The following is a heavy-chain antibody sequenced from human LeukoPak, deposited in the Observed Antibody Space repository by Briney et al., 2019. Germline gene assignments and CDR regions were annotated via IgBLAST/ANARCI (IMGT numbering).Heavy chain of an antibody. CDR2: ISGSGGST. D-gene: IGHD3-9*01. CDR1: GFTFSSYA. CDR3: AKDQGYDILTGYYKRALGFDY. Sequence: GGSLRLSCAVSGFTFSSYAMSWVRQAPGKGLEWVSAISGSGGSTYYADSVKGRFTISRDNSKNTLYLQMNSLRAEDTAVYYCAKDQGYDILTGYYKRALGFDYWGQGTLVTVSS. V-gene: IGHV3-23*01. J-gene: IGHJ4*02.